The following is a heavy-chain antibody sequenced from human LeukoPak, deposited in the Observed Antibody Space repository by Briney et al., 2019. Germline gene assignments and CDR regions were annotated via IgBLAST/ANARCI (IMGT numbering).Heavy chain of an antibody. Sequence: PSETLSLTCAVYGGSFSGYYWSWIRQPPGKGLEWIAEINHSGSTNYNPSLKSRVTISVDTSKNQFSLKLSSVTAADTAVYYCARGRGLYRHQPLDYWGQGTLVTVSS. CDR1: GGSFSGYY. J-gene: IGHJ4*02. V-gene: IGHV4-34*01. CDR3: ARGRGLYRHQPLDY. D-gene: IGHD2-8*01. CDR2: INHSGST.